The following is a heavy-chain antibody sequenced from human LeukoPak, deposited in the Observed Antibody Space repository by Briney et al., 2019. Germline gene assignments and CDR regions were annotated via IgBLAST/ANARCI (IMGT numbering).Heavy chain of an antibody. Sequence: GGSLRLSWAASGFTFSSYGMHWVRQAPGKGLEWVAVIWYDGSNKYYADSVKGRFTISRDNSNHTLYLQMNRLRAEDTAVYYYARSIYCSSTSCRRYYFDYWGQGTLVTVSS. CDR3: ARSIYCSSTSCRRYYFDY. V-gene: IGHV3-33*01. D-gene: IGHD2-2*01. J-gene: IGHJ4*02. CDR2: IWYDGSNK. CDR1: GFTFSSYG.